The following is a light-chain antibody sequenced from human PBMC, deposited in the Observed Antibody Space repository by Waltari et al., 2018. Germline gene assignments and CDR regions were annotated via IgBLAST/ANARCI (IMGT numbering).Light chain of an antibody. J-gene: IGLJ1*01. Sequence: QSALTQPASVSGSPGQSITISCSGTDSDVGAYDFVSWYQQHPGKAPHLIIYEVSKRPSWISNRFSASKSGNTASLTIAGLQAEDEADYYCSSYTTSSAPGVFGTGTRVTVL. CDR1: DSDVGAYDF. CDR3: SSYTTSSAPGV. V-gene: IGLV2-14*01. CDR2: EVS.